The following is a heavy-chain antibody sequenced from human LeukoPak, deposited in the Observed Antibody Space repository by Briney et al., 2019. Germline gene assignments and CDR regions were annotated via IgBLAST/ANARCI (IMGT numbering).Heavy chain of an antibody. J-gene: IGHJ4*02. CDR3: AREPHGDADY. V-gene: IGHV3-33*01. Sequence: PGGSLRLSCAASGFTFSSYGMHWVRQAPGKGLEWVAVIWYDGGNKYYADSVKGRFTISRDNSKNTLCLQMDSLRAEDTAVYYCAREPHGDADYWGQGTLVTVSS. D-gene: IGHD4-17*01. CDR1: GFTFSSYG. CDR2: IWYDGGNK.